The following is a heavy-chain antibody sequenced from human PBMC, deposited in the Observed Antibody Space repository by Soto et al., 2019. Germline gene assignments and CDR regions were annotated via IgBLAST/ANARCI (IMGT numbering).Heavy chain of an antibody. V-gene: IGHV1-18*01. D-gene: IGHD2-21*01. CDR2: ISAYNGNT. CDR1: GYTFTSYG. CDR3: ARDVHHYLWRPLDAFDI. J-gene: IGHJ3*02. Sequence: ASVKVSCKASGYTFTSYGISWVRQAPGQGLEWMGWISAYNGNTNYAQKLQGRATMTTDTSTSTAYMELRSLRSDDTAVYYCARDVHHYLWRPLDAFDIWGQGTMVTVAS.